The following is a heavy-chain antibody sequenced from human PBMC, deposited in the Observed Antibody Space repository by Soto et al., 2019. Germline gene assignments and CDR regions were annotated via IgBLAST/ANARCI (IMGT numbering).Heavy chain of an antibody. J-gene: IGHJ6*02. CDR3: AKDRSVTSLGHYYGMDV. V-gene: IGHV3-23*01. CDR2: ISGGGGSA. CDR1: GFTFSSYA. Sequence: GGSLRLSCAASGFTFSSYAMRWVRQAPGKGLEWVSAISGGGGSAFYADSVKGRFTISRDNSKNTLYLQMNSLRAEDTAVYYCAKDRSVTSLGHYYGMDVWGQGTTDPVSS. D-gene: IGHD4-4*01.